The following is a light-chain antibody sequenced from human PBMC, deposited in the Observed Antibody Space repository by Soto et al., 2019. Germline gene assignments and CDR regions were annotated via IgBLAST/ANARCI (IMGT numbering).Light chain of an antibody. Sequence: DIVMTQSPLSLPVTPGEPASISCRSSQSLLYSNGYNYLDWYLQKPGQSPQLLIYLGSNRASGVPDRFSGSGSGTDFTLKISRVEAEDVGVYYCMQALQTRITFGQGT. CDR2: LGS. V-gene: IGKV2-28*01. CDR1: QSLLYSNGYNY. J-gene: IGKJ5*01. CDR3: MQALQTRIT.